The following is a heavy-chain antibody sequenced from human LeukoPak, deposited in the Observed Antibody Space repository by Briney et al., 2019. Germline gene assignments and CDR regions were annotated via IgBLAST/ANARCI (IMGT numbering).Heavy chain of an antibody. CDR3: AKDAYGSGSYSYMDV. J-gene: IGHJ6*03. CDR1: GFTFSSYG. CDR2: ISYDGSNK. D-gene: IGHD3-10*01. Sequence: PGGSLRLSCAASGFTFSSYGMHWVRQAPGKGLEWVAVISYDGSNKYYADSVKGRFTISRDNSKNTLYLQMNSLRAEDTAVYYCAKDAYGSGSYSYMDVWGKGTTVTVSS. V-gene: IGHV3-30*18.